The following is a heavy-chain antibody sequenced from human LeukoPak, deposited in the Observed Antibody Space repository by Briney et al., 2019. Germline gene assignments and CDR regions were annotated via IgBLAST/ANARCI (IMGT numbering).Heavy chain of an antibody. CDR2: IYSGSST. V-gene: IGHV3-53*01. CDR3: ARAARGRQLGAFDI. D-gene: IGHD5-24*01. CDR1: GFTVSSNY. J-gene: IGHJ3*02. Sequence: PGGSLRLSCVASGFTVSSNYMSWVRQAPGKGLEWVSVIYSGSSTYYAESVKGRFTISRDNGKNSLFLQMNSLRADDTTVYYCARAARGRQLGAFDIWGQGTMVTVSS.